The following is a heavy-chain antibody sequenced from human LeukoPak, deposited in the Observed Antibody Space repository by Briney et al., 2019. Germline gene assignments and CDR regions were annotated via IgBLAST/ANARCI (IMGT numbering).Heavy chain of an antibody. CDR3: ARSNDYDYHFNY. Sequence: ASVKVSCTASGGSFNNYAVTWVRQAPGQGLEWMGGFIPILDTTNYAPNFQGRVTITTDESSTTAYMELSSPKWEDTALYYCARSNDYDYHFNYWGQGTLVTVSS. V-gene: IGHV1-69*05. CDR2: FIPILDTT. D-gene: IGHD5-12*01. J-gene: IGHJ4*02. CDR1: GGSFNNYA.